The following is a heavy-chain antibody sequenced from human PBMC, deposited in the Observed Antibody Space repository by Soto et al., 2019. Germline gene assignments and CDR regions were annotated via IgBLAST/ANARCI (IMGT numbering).Heavy chain of an antibody. D-gene: IGHD3-10*01. Sequence: GGSLRLSCAASGFTFSSYAMSWVRQAPGKGLEWVSAISGSGGSTYYADSVKGRFTISRDNSKNTLYLQMNSLRAEDTAVYYCAKALRSGSPQIYYGMDVWGQGTTVTVSS. CDR3: AKALRSGSPQIYYGMDV. CDR1: GFTFSSYA. CDR2: ISGSGGST. J-gene: IGHJ6*02. V-gene: IGHV3-23*01.